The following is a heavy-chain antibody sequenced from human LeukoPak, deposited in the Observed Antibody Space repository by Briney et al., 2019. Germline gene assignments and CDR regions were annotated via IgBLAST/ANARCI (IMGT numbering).Heavy chain of an antibody. V-gene: IGHV3-48*02. D-gene: IGHD6-25*01. Sequence: PGGSLRLSCAASGFTFSSHSMSWVRQAPGKGLEWVSYISSSSSTIYYADSVKGRFTISRDNAKNSLYLQMNSLRDEDTAVYYCARSGQYVATYFDYWGQGALVTVSS. J-gene: IGHJ4*02. CDR2: ISSSSSTI. CDR1: GFTFSSHS. CDR3: ARSGQYVATYFDY.